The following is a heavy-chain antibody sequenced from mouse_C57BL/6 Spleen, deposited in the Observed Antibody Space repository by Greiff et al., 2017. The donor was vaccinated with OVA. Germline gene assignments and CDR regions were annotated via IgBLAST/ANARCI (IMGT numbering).Heavy chain of an antibody. J-gene: IGHJ3*01. CDR1: GYSFTGYY. V-gene: IGHV1-42*01. CDR3: AKNNYYGSIQFAY. D-gene: IGHD1-1*01. Sequence: VQLQQSGPELVKPGASVKISCKASGYSFTGYYMNWVKQSPEKSLEWIGEINPSTGGTTYNQKFKAKATLTVDKSSSTAYMQLKSLTSEDSAVYYCAKNNYYGSIQFAYWGQGTLVTVSA. CDR2: INPSTGGT.